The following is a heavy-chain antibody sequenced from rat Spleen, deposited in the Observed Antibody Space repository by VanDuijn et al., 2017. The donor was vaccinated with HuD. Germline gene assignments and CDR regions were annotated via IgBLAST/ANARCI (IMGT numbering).Heavy chain of an antibody. Sequence: EVQLVESDGGLVQPGRSLKLSCAASGFTFSDYYMAWVRQAPTKGLEWVASISTGGGNTYYRDSVKGRFTISRDNAKSTLYLQMDSLRSEDTATYYCASHGPRISRFAYWGQGTLVTVSS. D-gene: IGHD1-6*01. J-gene: IGHJ3*01. CDR1: GFTFSDYY. CDR2: ISTGGGNT. CDR3: ASHGPRISRFAY. V-gene: IGHV5-25*01.